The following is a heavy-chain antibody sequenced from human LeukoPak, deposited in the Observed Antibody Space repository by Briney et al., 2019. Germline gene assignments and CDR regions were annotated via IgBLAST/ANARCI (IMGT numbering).Heavy chain of an antibody. Sequence: GGSLRLSCAASGFTFSSYSMNWVRQAPGKGLEWVSYISSSSSTIYYADSVEGRFTISRDNSKNTLYLQMNSLRAEDTAVYYCAKDRYSGTPYYFDYWGQGTLVTVSS. CDR3: AKDRYSGTPYYFDY. J-gene: IGHJ4*02. D-gene: IGHD1-26*01. CDR1: GFTFSSYS. CDR2: ISSSSSTI. V-gene: IGHV3-48*01.